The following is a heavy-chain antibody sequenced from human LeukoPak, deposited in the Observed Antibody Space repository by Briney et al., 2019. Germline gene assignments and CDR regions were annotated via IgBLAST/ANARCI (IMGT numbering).Heavy chain of an antibody. V-gene: IGHV1-69*05. CDR3: ARVRTVAATRVYCYYYYMDV. CDR1: GGTFSSYA. Sequence: GSSVKVSCKASGGTFSSYAISWVRQAPGQGLEWMGGIIPIFGTANYAQKFQGRVTITTDESTSTAYMELSSLRSEDTAVYYCARVRTVAATRVYCYYYYMDVWGKGTTVTVSS. D-gene: IGHD2-15*01. J-gene: IGHJ6*03. CDR2: IIPIFGTA.